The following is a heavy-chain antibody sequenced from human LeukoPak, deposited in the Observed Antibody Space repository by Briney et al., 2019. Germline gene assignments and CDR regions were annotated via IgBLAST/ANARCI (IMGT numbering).Heavy chain of an antibody. J-gene: IGHJ5*02. CDR1: GGSFSNAYCY. V-gene: IGHV4-39*01. D-gene: IGHD1-26*01. CDR2: VNYDAYT. Sequence: SETLSLTCTVSGGSFSNAYCYRGWIRQPPGKGLEYIGSVNYDAYTYYYPSLRSRVTISVDTSKNQFSLKLSSVTAADTAVYYCARPSGSHWGFDPWGQGALVTVSS. CDR3: ARPSGSHWGFDP.